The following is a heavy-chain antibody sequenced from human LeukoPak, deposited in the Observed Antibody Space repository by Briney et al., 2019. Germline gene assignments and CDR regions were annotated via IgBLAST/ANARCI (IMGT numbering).Heavy chain of an antibody. D-gene: IGHD3-22*01. J-gene: IGHJ5*02. Sequence: SVTVSCKASGGTFSSYAISWVRQAPGQGLEWMGGIIPIFGTANYAQKFQGRVTITTDESTSTAYMELSSLRSEDTAVYYCAGAHYYDSSGYKGWFDPWGQGTLVTVSS. CDR3: AGAHYYDSSGYKGWFDP. V-gene: IGHV1-69*05. CDR1: GGTFSSYA. CDR2: IIPIFGTA.